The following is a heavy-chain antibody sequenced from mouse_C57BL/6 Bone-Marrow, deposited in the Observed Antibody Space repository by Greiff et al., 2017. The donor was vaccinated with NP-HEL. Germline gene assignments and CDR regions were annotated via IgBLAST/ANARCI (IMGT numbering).Heavy chain of an antibody. Sequence: QVQLQQPGAELVKPGASVKLSCKASGYTFTSYWMHWVKQRPGQGLEWIGMIHPYSGSTNYNEKFKSKATLTVDKSSSTAYMQLSSLTSEDSAVYYCASDTTAYFDYWGQGTTLTVSS. J-gene: IGHJ2*01. CDR2: IHPYSGST. V-gene: IGHV1-64*01. CDR3: ASDTTAYFDY. D-gene: IGHD1-2*01. CDR1: GYTFTSYW.